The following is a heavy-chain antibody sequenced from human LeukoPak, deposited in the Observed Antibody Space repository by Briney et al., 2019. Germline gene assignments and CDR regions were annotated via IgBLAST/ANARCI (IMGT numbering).Heavy chain of an antibody. CDR1: GGSISSSSYY. CDR3: ARAIYDSSGFYFDY. J-gene: IGHJ4*02. V-gene: IGHV4-39*07. Sequence: SETLSLTCTVSGGSISSSSYYWGWIRQPPGKRLEWIGSIYYSGSTYYNPSLKSRVTISVDTSKNQFSLKLSSVTAADTAVYYCARAIYDSSGFYFDYWGQGTLVTVSS. CDR2: IYYSGST. D-gene: IGHD3-22*01.